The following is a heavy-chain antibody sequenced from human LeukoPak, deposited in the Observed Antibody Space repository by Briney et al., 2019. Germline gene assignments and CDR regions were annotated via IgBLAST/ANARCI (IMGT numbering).Heavy chain of an antibody. D-gene: IGHD3-9*01. CDR1: GFTFSSYS. CDR3: ARGANYVILTGYLDY. CDR2: ISSSSSYL. V-gene: IGHV3-21*01. Sequence: GGSPRLSCAASGFTFSSYSMNWVRQAPGKGLEWVSSISSSSSYLYYADSVKGRFTISRDNAKNSLYLQMNSLRAEDTAVYYCARGANYVILTGYLDYWGQGTLVTVSS. J-gene: IGHJ4*02.